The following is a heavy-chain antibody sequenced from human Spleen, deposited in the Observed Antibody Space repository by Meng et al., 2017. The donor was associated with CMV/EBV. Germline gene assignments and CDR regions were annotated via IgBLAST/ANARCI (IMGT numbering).Heavy chain of an antibody. CDR2: ISAYNGNT. Sequence: KASGYTCTSYGISWVRQAPGQGLEWMGWISAYNGNTNYAQKLQGRVTMTTDTSTSTAYMELRSLRSDDTAVYYCARAGAAAGTPASPWGQGTLVTVSS. D-gene: IGHD6-13*01. CDR3: ARAGAAAGTPASP. J-gene: IGHJ5*02. V-gene: IGHV1-18*01. CDR1: GYTCTSYG.